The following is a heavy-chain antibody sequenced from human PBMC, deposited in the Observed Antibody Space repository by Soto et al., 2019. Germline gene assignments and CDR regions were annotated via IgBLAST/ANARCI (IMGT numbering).Heavy chain of an antibody. CDR3: ATTPTEYSSSSCDLVYPDV. CDR2: IDPSDSYT. Sequence: PGESLKISCKGSGYSFTSYWISWVRQMPGKGLEWMGRIDPSDSYTNYSPSSQGHVTISADKSISTAYLQWSSLKASDTAMYYCATTPTEYSSSSCDLVYPDVWRKGTTVTVSS. J-gene: IGHJ6*01. CDR1: GYSFTSYW. D-gene: IGHD6-6*01. V-gene: IGHV5-10-1*01.